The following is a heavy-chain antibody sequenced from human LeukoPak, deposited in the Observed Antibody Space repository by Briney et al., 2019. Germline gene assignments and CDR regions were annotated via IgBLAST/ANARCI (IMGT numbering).Heavy chain of an antibody. V-gene: IGHV3-74*01. CDR1: GFTFSSHW. J-gene: IGHJ4*02. CDR3: VRDGQGSTPLDY. Sequence: GGSLRLSCAASGFTFSSHWTHWVRQAPGKGLVWVSGISSDGSRPRYADSVNGRFTISRDNAKNTLYLQMNSLRAEDTAVYFCVRDGQGSTPLDYWGQGTLVTVSS. CDR2: ISSDGSRP. D-gene: IGHD1-26*01.